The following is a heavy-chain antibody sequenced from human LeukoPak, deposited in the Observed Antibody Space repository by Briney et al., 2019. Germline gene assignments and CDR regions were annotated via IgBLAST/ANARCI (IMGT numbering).Heavy chain of an antibody. Sequence: PSETLPLTCTVSGGSISSGDYYWSWIRQPPGKGLEWIGYIYYSGSTYYNPSLKSRVTISVDTSKNQFSLKLSSVTAADTAVYYCARGQLGTAMGQLDYWGQGTLVTVSS. CDR1: GGSISSGDYY. J-gene: IGHJ4*02. D-gene: IGHD5-18*01. CDR3: ARGQLGTAMGQLDY. CDR2: IYYSGST. V-gene: IGHV4-30-4*01.